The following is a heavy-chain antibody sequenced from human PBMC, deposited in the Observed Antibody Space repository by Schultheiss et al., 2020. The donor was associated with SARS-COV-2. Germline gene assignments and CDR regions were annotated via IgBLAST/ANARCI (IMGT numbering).Heavy chain of an antibody. CDR2: IYYSGST. J-gene: IGHJ3*02. Sequence: SETLSLTCTVSGGSISSYYWSWIRQPPGKGLEWIGYIYYSGSTNYNPSLKSRVTISVDTSKNQFSLKLSSVTAADTAVYYCARQGPYSSSSLDAFDIWGQGTMVTVS. CDR3: ARQGPYSSSSLDAFDI. D-gene: IGHD6-6*01. CDR1: GGSISSYY. V-gene: IGHV4-59*08.